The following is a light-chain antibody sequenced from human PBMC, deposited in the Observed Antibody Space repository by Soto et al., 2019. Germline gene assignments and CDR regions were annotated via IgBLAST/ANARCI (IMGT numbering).Light chain of an antibody. Sequence: EIVMTQSPATLSVSPGERATLSCRASQSVRSNLAWYQQKPGQAPRLLIYGASTRATDIPSRFSGSGSGTDFTLTISRLEPEDFAVYYCQQYGSSPITFGQGTRLEIK. V-gene: IGKV3-20*01. CDR3: QQYGSSPIT. J-gene: IGKJ5*01. CDR1: QSVRSN. CDR2: GAS.